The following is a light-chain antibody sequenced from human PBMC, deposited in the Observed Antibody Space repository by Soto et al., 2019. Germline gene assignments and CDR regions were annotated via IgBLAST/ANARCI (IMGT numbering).Light chain of an antibody. V-gene: IGLV2-14*01. CDR3: TSYTSSNTVV. J-gene: IGLJ2*01. CDR1: SSDVGGYDY. CDR2: EVS. Sequence: QSALTQPASVSGSPEQSITISCTGTSSDVGGYDYVSWYQQHPGKAPKLMIYEVSYRPSGVSNRFSGSKSGNTASLTISGLQAEDEADYYCTSYTSSNTVVFGGGTQLTVL.